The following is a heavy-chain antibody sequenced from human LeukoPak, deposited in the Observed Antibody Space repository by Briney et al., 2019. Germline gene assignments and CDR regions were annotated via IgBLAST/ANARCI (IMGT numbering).Heavy chain of an antibody. CDR1: GFTFSNYA. CDR3: AKQQLGSLDY. J-gene: IGHJ4*02. V-gene: IGHV3-23*01. CDR2: ISGSGGST. D-gene: IGHD6-13*01. Sequence: GGSLRLSCVASGFTFSNYAMNWVRQAPGKGLEWVSVISGSGGSTYYADSVKGRFTISRDNSKNTLFLQMNSLRAEDTAVYYCAKQQLGSLDYWGQGTLVTVSS.